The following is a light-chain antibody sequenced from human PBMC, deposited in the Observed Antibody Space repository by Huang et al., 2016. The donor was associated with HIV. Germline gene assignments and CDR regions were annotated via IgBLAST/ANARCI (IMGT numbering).Light chain of an antibody. CDR2: GAS. V-gene: IGKV1-39*01. CDR3: QQTYTFPA. J-gene: IGKJ1*01. CDR1: QTITTY. Sequence: DIQLTQSPSSLSASVGDRVTITCRASQTITTYLNWYQQKPGKAPHLLIYGASNLQSVVPSRFSGSGSGTDFTLIISGLQPEDFATYDCQQTYTFPAFGRGTKVEIK.